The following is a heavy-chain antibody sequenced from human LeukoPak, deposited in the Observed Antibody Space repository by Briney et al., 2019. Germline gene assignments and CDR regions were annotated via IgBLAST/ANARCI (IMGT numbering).Heavy chain of an antibody. CDR1: GGSISSYY. Sequence: PSETLSLTCTVSGGSISSYYWSWIRQPPGKGLEWIGYIYYSGSTNYNPSLKSRVTISVDTSKIQFSLRLSSVTAADTAVYYCARATSSYFYYMDVWGKGTTVTISS. D-gene: IGHD5-12*01. CDR3: ARATSSYFYYMDV. CDR2: IYYSGST. J-gene: IGHJ6*03. V-gene: IGHV4-59*01.